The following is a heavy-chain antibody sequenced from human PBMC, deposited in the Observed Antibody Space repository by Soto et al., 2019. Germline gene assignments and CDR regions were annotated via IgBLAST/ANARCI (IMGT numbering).Heavy chain of an antibody. CDR1: GGSFSGYY. D-gene: IGHD3-10*01. CDR2: INHSGST. J-gene: IGHJ4*02. Sequence: SETLSLSCAVYGGSFSGYYWSWIRQPPGKGLEWIGEINHSGSTNYNPSLKSRVTISVDTSKNQFSLKLSSVTAADTAVYYCARTMVLDYWGQGTLVTVSS. CDR3: ARTMVLDY. V-gene: IGHV4-34*01.